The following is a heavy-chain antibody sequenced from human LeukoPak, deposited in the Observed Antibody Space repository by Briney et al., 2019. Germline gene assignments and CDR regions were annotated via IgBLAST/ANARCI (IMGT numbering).Heavy chain of an antibody. CDR3: ARAHYYDSSGYYLNFDY. CDR2: ISAYNGNT. J-gene: IGHJ4*02. V-gene: IGHV1-18*01. CDR1: GYTFTSCG. Sequence: ASVKVSCKASGYTFTSCGISWVRQAPGQGLEWMGWISAYNGNTNYAQKLQGRVTMTTDTSTSTAYMELRSLRSDNTAVYYCARAHYYDSSGYYLNFDYWGQGTLVTVSS. D-gene: IGHD3-22*01.